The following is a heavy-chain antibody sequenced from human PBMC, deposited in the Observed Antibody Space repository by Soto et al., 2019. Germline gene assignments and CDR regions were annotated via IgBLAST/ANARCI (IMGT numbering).Heavy chain of an antibody. CDR2: ISGSAGST. Sequence: EVQLLESGGGLVQPGGSLRLSCAASGFTFSSYAMSWVRQAPWKGLEWVSAISGSAGSTYYADSVKGRFTISRDNSKNTLYLQMNSLRADDTAVYYCAKEREMATSTYYYYYGMDVWGQGTTVTVSS. CDR1: GFTFSSYA. J-gene: IGHJ6*02. V-gene: IGHV3-23*01. D-gene: IGHD5-12*01. CDR3: AKEREMATSTYYYYYGMDV.